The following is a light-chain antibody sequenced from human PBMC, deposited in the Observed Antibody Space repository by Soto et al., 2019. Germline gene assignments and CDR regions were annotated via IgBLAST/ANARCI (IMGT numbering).Light chain of an antibody. CDR1: GSDVGAYNL. CDR2: EVN. Sequence: QSAPTQPASVSVSPGQSITISCAGTGSDVGAYNLVSWYQQHPGKAPKLIIYEVNTRPSGISNRFSGSKSGDTASLTISGLQAEDEADYFCCSYAGTVAYVFGTGTKVTVL. J-gene: IGLJ1*01. V-gene: IGLV2-23*02. CDR3: CSYAGTVAYV.